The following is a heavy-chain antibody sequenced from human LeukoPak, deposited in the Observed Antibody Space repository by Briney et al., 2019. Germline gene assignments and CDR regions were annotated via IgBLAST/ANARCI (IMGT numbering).Heavy chain of an antibody. CDR3: ARVVEGYCSSTSCYFPYYYYMDV. CDR1: GGSISSYY. J-gene: IGHJ6*03. Sequence: SETLSLTCTVSGGSISSYYWSWIRQPPGKGLEWIGYIYYSGSTNYNPSLKSRVTISVDTSKNQFSLKLSSVTAADTAVYYCARVVEGYCSSTSCYFPYYYYMDVWGKGTTVTVSS. V-gene: IGHV4-59*01. D-gene: IGHD2-2*01. CDR2: IYYSGST.